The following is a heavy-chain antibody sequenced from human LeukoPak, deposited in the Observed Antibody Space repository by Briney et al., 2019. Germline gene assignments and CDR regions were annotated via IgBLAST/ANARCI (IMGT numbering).Heavy chain of an antibody. D-gene: IGHD6-19*01. CDR1: GYTFTSYG. J-gene: IGHJ3*02. V-gene: IGHV1-18*01. CDR2: ISAYNGNT. Sequence: GASVKVSCKASGYTFTSYGISWVRQAPGQGLEWMGWISAYNGNTNYAQKLQGRVTMTTDTSTSTAYMELSSLRSEDTAVYYCATVYSSGWYYTDAFDIWGQGTMVTVSS. CDR3: ATVYSSGWYYTDAFDI.